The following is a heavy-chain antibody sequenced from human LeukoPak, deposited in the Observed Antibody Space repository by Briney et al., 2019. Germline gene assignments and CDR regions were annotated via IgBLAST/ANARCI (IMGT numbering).Heavy chain of an antibody. D-gene: IGHD3-10*01. J-gene: IGHJ6*02. V-gene: IGHV4-34*01. CDR2: INHSGST. CDR3: ARGGLWFHYYYGMDV. CDR1: GGSFSGYY. Sequence: PSETLSLTCAVYGGSFSGYYWSWIRQPPGNGLEWIGEINHSGSTNYNPSLKSRVTISVDTSKNQFSLKLSSVTAADTAVYYCARGGLWFHYYYGMDVWGQGTTVTVSS.